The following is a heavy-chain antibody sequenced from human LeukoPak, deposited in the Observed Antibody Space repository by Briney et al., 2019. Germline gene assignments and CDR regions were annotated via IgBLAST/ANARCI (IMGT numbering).Heavy chain of an antibody. D-gene: IGHD4-17*01. J-gene: IGHJ6*02. CDR2: IDSSGST. CDR3: ARDRGVTSYFYYGLDV. Sequence: SETLSLTCTVSGGSISSFYWTWIRQPPGKGLEWVGYIDSSGSTHYSPSLKSRVTISLDTSKNQFSLKLTSVTAADTAVYYCARDRGVTSYFYYGLDVWGQGTTVTVSS. CDR1: GGSISSFY. V-gene: IGHV4-59*01.